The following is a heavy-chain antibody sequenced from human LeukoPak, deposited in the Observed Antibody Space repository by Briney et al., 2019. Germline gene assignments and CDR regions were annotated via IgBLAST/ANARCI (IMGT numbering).Heavy chain of an antibody. CDR2: IYTGGST. D-gene: IGHD3-16*01. Sequence: GGSLRLSCAASGFAVSGNYMSWVRQAPGKGLEWVSVIYTGGSTYYAESVKGRFTISRVISKSTLYLQMNSLRAGDTAVYYCARSLIMDIWGRGTTVTVSS. CDR3: ARSLIMDI. J-gene: IGHJ6*02. CDR1: GFAVSGNY. V-gene: IGHV3-53*01.